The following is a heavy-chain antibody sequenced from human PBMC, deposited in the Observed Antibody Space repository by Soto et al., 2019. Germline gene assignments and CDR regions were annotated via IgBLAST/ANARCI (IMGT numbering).Heavy chain of an antibody. CDR1: GGTISSYA. Sequence: QVQLVQSGAEVKKPGSSVKVSCKASGGTISSYAISWVRQAPGQGLEWMGGIIPIFSTANYAQKFQGRVTITADETTSTAYMELRSLRSEDTAVYYCARAWGSPYYCDYWGQGTLVIVSS. CDR3: ARAWGSPYYCDY. CDR2: IIPIFSTA. J-gene: IGHJ4*02. V-gene: IGHV1-69*12. D-gene: IGHD7-27*01.